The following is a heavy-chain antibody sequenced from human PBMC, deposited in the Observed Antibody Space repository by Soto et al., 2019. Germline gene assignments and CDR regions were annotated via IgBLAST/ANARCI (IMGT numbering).Heavy chain of an antibody. J-gene: IGHJ4*02. D-gene: IGHD2-21*01. CDR1: GYTFTDYA. Sequence: ASVKVSCKASGYTFTDYAMHWVRQAPGQRLEWMGWINTGNGNTKFSLKFQGRVTITRDTSATTAYMELTSLRSEDAAVYYCAKGSRMWTPDYWGQGTLVTV. CDR3: AKGSRMWTPDY. CDR2: INTGNGNT. V-gene: IGHV1-3*04.